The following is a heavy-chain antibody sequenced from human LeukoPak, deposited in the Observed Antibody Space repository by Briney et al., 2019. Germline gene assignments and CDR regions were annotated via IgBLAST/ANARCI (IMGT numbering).Heavy chain of an antibody. CDR2: ISGSGGST. J-gene: IGHJ4*02. CDR1: GFTFSSYA. CDR3: AKDRVGGIVLRFLEWFDY. D-gene: IGHD3-3*01. V-gene: IGHV3-23*01. Sequence: GGSLRHSCAASGFTFSSYAMSWVRQAPGKGLEWVSAISGSGGSTYYADSVKGRFTISRDNSKSTLYLQMNSLRAEDTAVYYCAKDRVGGIVLRFLEWFDYWGQGTLVTVSS.